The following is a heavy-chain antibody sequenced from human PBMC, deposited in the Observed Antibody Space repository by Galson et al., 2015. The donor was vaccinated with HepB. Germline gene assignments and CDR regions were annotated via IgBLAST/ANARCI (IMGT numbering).Heavy chain of an antibody. Sequence: SVKVACRASGFSFTSYGIRRVRPAPGQGLEWMGWISPYNANTDYALKFQSRVITTADKSTNTVYMEMRSLGSDATAVYYCARARYGSSAPDFWGQGTLVTVSS. CDR2: ISPYNANT. CDR1: GFSFTSYG. CDR3: ARARYGSSAPDF. J-gene: IGHJ4*02. V-gene: IGHV1-18*01. D-gene: IGHD6-6*01.